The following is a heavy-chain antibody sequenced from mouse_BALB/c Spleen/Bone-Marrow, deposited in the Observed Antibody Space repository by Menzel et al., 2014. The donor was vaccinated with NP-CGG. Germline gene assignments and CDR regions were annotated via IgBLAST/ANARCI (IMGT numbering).Heavy chain of an antibody. Sequence: DVMLVESGGGLVKLGGSLKLSCAASGFTFSSYYMSWVRQTPEKRLELVAAINSNGGSTYYPGTVKGRFTISRDNAKNTLYLQMSSLKSEDTALYYCARRGWDGYFDYWGQGTTLTVSS. V-gene: IGHV5-6-2*01. CDR1: GFTFSSYY. CDR2: INSNGGST. CDR3: ARRGWDGYFDY. J-gene: IGHJ2*01. D-gene: IGHD4-1*01.